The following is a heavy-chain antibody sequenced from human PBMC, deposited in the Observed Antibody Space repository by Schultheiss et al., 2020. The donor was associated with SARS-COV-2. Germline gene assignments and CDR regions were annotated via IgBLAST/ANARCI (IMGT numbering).Heavy chain of an antibody. Sequence: SETLSLTCTVSGGSISSGGYYWSWIRQPPGKGLEWIGYIYYSGSTYYNPSLKSRVIISVDTSKNQFSLKLSSVTAADTAVYYCARDSGYCSGGSCYLYYYGMDVWGQGTTVTVSS. J-gene: IGHJ6*02. D-gene: IGHD2-15*01. CDR2: IYYSGST. CDR3: ARDSGYCSGGSCYLYYYGMDV. V-gene: IGHV4-30-4*01. CDR1: GGSISSGGYY.